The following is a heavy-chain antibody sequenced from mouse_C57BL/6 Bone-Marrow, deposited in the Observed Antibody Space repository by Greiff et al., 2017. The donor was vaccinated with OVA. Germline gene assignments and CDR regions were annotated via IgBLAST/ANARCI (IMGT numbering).Heavy chain of an antibody. Sequence: EVQLQQSGPELVKPGASVKMSCKASGYTFTDYNMHWVKQSHGKSLEWIGYINPNNGGTSYNQKFKGKATLTVNKSSSTAYMELRSLTSEDSAVYYCARSMGLRSPFAYWGQGTLVTVSA. CDR2: INPNNGGT. D-gene: IGHD1-1*01. CDR1: GYTFTDYN. J-gene: IGHJ3*01. V-gene: IGHV1-22*01. CDR3: ARSMGLRSPFAY.